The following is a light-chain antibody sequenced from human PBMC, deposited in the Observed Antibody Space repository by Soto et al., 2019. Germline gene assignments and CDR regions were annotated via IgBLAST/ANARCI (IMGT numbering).Light chain of an antibody. CDR1: QRIDTW. Sequence: DIQMTQSPATLAASVGDRVSITCRASQRIDTWLAWYQQKPGKAPNLLIYKASRLQSGVPSRFSGSGSGTEFTLTISSLQPEDFATYYCQEYRNNSGTFGQGTKVEIK. V-gene: IGKV1-5*03. CDR2: KAS. CDR3: QEYRNNSGT. J-gene: IGKJ1*01.